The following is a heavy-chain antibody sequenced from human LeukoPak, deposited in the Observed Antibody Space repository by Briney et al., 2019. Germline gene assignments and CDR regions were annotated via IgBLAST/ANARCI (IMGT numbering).Heavy chain of an antibody. CDR2: ISAYNGNI. Sequence: GASVKVSCKASGYTFTNYGVSWVRQAPGQGLEWMGWISAYNGNINYAQKFQGRVTMTTSTSTAYMELRSLRSDDTAVYYCARVGCCSGGSCPRTYYYYSYMDVWGKGTTVTVSS. J-gene: IGHJ6*03. V-gene: IGHV1-18*01. CDR3: ARVGCCSGGSCPRTYYYYSYMDV. CDR1: GYTFTNYG. D-gene: IGHD2-15*01.